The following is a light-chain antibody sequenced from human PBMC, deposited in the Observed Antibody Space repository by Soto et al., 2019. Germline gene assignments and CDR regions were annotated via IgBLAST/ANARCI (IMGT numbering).Light chain of an antibody. Sequence: DIQMTQSPSTLSASVGDRVTITCRASQSISYWLAWYQQKPGKAPKLLISDASRLESGVPSRFSGSVSGTEFSLTISSLQSDDSATYYCQRYYFFTTFGQGTKLEIK. CDR3: QRYYFFTT. J-gene: IGKJ2*01. V-gene: IGKV1-5*01. CDR1: QSISYW. CDR2: DAS.